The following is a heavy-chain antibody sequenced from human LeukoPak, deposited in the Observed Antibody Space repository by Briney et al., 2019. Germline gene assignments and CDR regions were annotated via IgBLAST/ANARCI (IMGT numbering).Heavy chain of an antibody. V-gene: IGHV3-7*04. Sequence: SGGSLRLSCAASGFTFSSYGMNWVRQAPGKGLEWVASIKHDGSEKYYVDSVRGRFTISRDNAQNSLYLQMNSLRAEDSALYYCARPVRRGAYDIWGQGAMVTVSS. D-gene: IGHD2-15*01. CDR1: GFTFSSYG. CDR2: IKHDGSEK. CDR3: ARPVRRGAYDI. J-gene: IGHJ3*02.